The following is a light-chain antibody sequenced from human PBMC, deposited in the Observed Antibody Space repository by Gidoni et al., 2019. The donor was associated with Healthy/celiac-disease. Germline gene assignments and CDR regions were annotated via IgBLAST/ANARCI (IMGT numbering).Light chain of an antibody. Sequence: DIVMTQSSASLAASLGERATINCKSSQSVVYSSNNKNDLARYQQKPGQHPKLLIYWASTRESVVPDRFSGSGSGTDFTLTISSLQAEDVAVYYCQQYYSTLTWTFGQGTKVEIK. J-gene: IGKJ1*01. V-gene: IGKV4-1*01. CDR1: QSVVYSSNNKND. CDR2: WAS. CDR3: QQYYSTLTWT.